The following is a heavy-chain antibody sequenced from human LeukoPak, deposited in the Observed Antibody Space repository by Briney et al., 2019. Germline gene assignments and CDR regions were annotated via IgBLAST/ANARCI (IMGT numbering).Heavy chain of an antibody. CDR3: ASGIKDYYDSSGYYPGAFDI. CDR2: ISAYNGNT. CDR1: GYTFTSYG. D-gene: IGHD3-22*01. V-gene: IGHV1-18*01. Sequence: ASVKVSCKASGYTFTSYGISWVRQAPGQGLEWMGWISAYNGNTNYAQKLQGRVTMTTDTSTSTAYMDLRSMRSDDTAVYYCASGIKDYYDSSGYYPGAFDIWGQGTMVTVSS. J-gene: IGHJ3*02.